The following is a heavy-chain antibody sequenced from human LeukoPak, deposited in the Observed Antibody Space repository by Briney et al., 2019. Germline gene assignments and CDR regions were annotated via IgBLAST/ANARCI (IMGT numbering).Heavy chain of an antibody. CDR3: ARSPPTVLRYFDY. V-gene: IGHV4-34*01. CDR1: GGSFSGYY. Sequence: SETLSLTCAVYGGSFSGYYWSWIRQPPGKGLERIGEINHSGSTNYNPSLKSRVTISVDTSKNQFSLKLSSVTAADTAVYYCARSPPTVLRYFDYWGQGTLVTVSS. D-gene: IGHD3-9*01. CDR2: INHSGST. J-gene: IGHJ4*02.